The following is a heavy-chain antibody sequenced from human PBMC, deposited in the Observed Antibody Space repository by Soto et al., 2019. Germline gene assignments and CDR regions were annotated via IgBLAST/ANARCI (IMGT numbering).Heavy chain of an antibody. CDR3: ARDGAPYDSSGYGVYFDY. CDR2: INPNSGGT. CDR1: GYTFTGYY. D-gene: IGHD3-22*01. J-gene: IGHJ4*02. V-gene: IGHV1-2*02. Sequence: GASVKVSCKASGYTFTGYYMHWVRQAPGQGLEWMGWINPNSGGTNYAQKFQGRVTMTRDTSISTAYMELSRLRSDDTAVYYCARDGAPYDSSGYGVYFDYWGQGTLVTVSS.